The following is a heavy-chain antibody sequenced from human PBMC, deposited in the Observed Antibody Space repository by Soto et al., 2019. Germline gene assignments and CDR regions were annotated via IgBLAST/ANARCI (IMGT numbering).Heavy chain of an antibody. D-gene: IGHD3-22*01. J-gene: IGHJ6*02. CDR1: GGTPSNSA. CDR2: IIPVFGLV. Sequence: QVHLLLQSGAEVKKPGSSVKVSCKASGGTPSNSAISWVRQAPGQGLEWMGGIIPVFGLVKYAQNFQCRVTITADESTNTAYVELSSLRPEDTAVYYCAGGRIVVVGGRAYYGMDVWGQGTTVTVSS. V-gene: IGHV1-69*01. CDR3: AGGRIVVVGGRAYYGMDV.